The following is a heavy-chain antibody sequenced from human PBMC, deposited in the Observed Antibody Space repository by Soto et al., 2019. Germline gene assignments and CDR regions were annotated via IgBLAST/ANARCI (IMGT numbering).Heavy chain of an antibody. CDR3: ARYYYYGSGSLFYYYYGMDV. D-gene: IGHD3-10*01. Sequence: SETLSLTCTVSGGSISSYYWSWIRQPPGKGLEWIGYIYYSGSTNYNPSLKSRVTISVDTSKNQFSLKLSSVTAADTAVYYCARYYYYGSGSLFYYYYGMDVWGQGTTVTVSS. CDR1: GGSISSYY. J-gene: IGHJ6*02. V-gene: IGHV4-59*01. CDR2: IYYSGST.